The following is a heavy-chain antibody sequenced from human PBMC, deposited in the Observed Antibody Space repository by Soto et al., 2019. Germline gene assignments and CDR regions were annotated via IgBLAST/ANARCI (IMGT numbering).Heavy chain of an antibody. Sequence: ASVKVSCKVSGYTLTELSMHWVRQAPGKGLEWMGGFDPEDGETIYAQKFQGRVTMTEDTSTDTAYMELSSLRSEDTAVYYCATATAGAAAAGAETWGQGTMVTVSS. V-gene: IGHV1-24*01. D-gene: IGHD6-13*01. CDR1: GYTLTELS. CDR2: FDPEDGET. J-gene: IGHJ3*01. CDR3: ATATAGAAAAGAET.